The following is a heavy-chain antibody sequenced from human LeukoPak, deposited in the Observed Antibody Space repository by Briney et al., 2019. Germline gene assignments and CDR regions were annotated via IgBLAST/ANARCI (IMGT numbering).Heavy chain of an antibody. Sequence: GGSLRLSCAASGFTFSSYAMTWVRQAPGKGLQWVSTISVSGENTYYADSVKGRFTISRDISKSTLYLQVNSLRDEDTALYYCAKYGSGTYYNGHHWGQGTLVTVSS. V-gene: IGHV3-23*01. J-gene: IGHJ4*02. CDR3: AKYGSGTYYNGHH. D-gene: IGHD3-10*01. CDR2: ISVSGENT. CDR1: GFTFSSYA.